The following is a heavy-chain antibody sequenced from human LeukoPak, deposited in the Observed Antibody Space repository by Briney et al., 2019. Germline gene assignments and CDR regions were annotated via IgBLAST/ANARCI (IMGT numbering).Heavy chain of an antibody. CDR1: GGSISSSSYY. CDR2: IYYSGST. CDR3: ASYGGNSAVFDY. Sequence: SETLSLTCTVSGGSISSSSYYWGWIRQPPGKGLEWIGSIYYSGSTYYNPSLKSRVTISVDTSKNQFSLKLSSVTAADTAVYYCASYGGNSAVFDYWGQGTLVTVYS. J-gene: IGHJ4*02. D-gene: IGHD4-23*01. V-gene: IGHV4-39*01.